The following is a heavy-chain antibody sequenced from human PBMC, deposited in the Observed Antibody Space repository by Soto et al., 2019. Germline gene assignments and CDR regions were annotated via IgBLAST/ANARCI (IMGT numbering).Heavy chain of an antibody. D-gene: IGHD3-22*01. V-gene: IGHV4-39*01. CDR3: ARLHCDSPNCVPLDP. Sequence: SETLSLTCTVSGGSISDDTYYWGWIRQPPGKGLEWIGSMYYSGTSSYNPSLKSRVSMSVDTSKKQLSLRLTSVTAADTAVYYCARLHCDSPNCVPLDPWGQGTLVT. CDR2: MYYSGTS. CDR1: GGSISDDTYY. J-gene: IGHJ5*02.